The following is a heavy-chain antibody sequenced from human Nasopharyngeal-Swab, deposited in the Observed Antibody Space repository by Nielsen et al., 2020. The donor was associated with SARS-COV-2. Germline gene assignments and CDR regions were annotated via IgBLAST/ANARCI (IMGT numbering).Heavy chain of an antibody. Sequence: ASVKVSCKASGYTFTGYYMHWVRQAPGQGLEWMGWINPNSGGTNYAQKFQGWVTMTRDTSISTVYMELSRLRSDDTAVYYCARDSSDPYGMDVWGQGTTVTVSS. V-gene: IGHV1-2*04. D-gene: IGHD6-19*01. J-gene: IGHJ6*02. CDR1: GYTFTGYY. CDR3: ARDSSDPYGMDV. CDR2: INPNSGGT.